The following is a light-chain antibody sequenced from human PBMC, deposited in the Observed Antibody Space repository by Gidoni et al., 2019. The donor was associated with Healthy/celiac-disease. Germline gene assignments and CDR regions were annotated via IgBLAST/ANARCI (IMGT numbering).Light chain of an antibody. Sequence: EIVTTQPPATLSVSPGERDTLSCRASQSVSSNLAWYQQKPGQAPRLLIYGASTRATGIPARFSGSGSGTEFTLTISSLQSEDFAVYYCQQYNNWPRSFXQXTKLEIK. J-gene: IGKJ2*03. CDR1: QSVSSN. CDR2: GAS. V-gene: IGKV3-15*01. CDR3: QQYNNWPRS.